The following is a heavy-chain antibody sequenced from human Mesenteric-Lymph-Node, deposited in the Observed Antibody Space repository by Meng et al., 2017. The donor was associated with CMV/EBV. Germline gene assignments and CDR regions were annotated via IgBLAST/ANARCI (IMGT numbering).Heavy chain of an antibody. CDR1: GYTFTSYD. Sequence: ASVKVSCKASGYTFTSYDINWVRQATGQGLEWMGWMNPNSGNTGYAQKFQGRVTITRSTSISTAYMELSSLRSEDTAVYYCARGGIVVGGVDYWGQGTLVTVSS. CDR3: ARGGIVVGGVDY. D-gene: IGHD2-2*01. J-gene: IGHJ4*02. CDR2: MNPNSGNT. V-gene: IGHV1-8*03.